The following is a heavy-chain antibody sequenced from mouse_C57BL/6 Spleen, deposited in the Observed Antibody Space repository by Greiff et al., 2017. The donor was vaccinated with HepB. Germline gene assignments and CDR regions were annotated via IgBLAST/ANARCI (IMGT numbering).Heavy chain of an antibody. V-gene: IGHV5-4*01. CDR2: ISDGGSYT. D-gene: IGHD2-4*01. CDR3: ARDGAHDYSGAY. J-gene: IGHJ3*01. CDR1: GFTFSSYA. Sequence: EVNVVESGGGLVKPGGSLKLSCAASGFTFSSYAMSWVRQTPEKRLEWVATISDGGSYTYYPDNVKGRFTISRDNAKNNLYLQMSHLKSEDTAMYYCARDGAHDYSGAYWGQGTLVTVSA.